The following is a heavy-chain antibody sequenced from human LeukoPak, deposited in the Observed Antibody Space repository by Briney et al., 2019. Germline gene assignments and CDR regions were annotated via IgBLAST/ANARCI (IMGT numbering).Heavy chain of an antibody. CDR3: ASIAVAAHYYYYYMDV. CDR1: GGSISSSSYY. V-gene: IGHV4-61*02. Sequence: PSETLSLTCTVSGGSISSSSYYWSWIRQPAGKGLEWIGRIYTSGSTNYNPSPKSRVTISVDTSKNQFSLKLSSVTAADTAVYYCASIAVAAHYYYYYMDVWGKGTTVTVSS. J-gene: IGHJ6*03. CDR2: IYTSGST. D-gene: IGHD6-19*01.